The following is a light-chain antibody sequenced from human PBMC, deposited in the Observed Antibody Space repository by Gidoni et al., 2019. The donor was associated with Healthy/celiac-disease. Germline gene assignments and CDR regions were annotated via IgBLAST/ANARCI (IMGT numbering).Light chain of an antibody. CDR1: QSVSSY. CDR2: DAS. Sequence: EIALTQSPATLSLSPGERATLSCRASQSVSSYLAWYHQKPGQAPRLLIYDASNRATGIPARFSGSGSGTDFTLTISSLEPEDLAVYYCQQRSNWPSTFGQGTRLEIK. V-gene: IGKV3-11*01. CDR3: QQRSNWPST. J-gene: IGKJ5*01.